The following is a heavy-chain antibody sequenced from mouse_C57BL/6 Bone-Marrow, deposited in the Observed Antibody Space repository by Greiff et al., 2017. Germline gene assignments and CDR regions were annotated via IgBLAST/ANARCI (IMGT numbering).Heavy chain of an antibody. Sequence: QVQLQQPGAELVKPGASVKLSCKASGYTFTSYWMQWVKQRPGQGLEWIGEIDPSDSYTNYNQKFKGKATLTVDTSSSTAYMQLSSLTSEDSAVYYCARRVITGPLDYWGQGTTLTVSS. CDR1: GYTFTSYW. CDR3: ARRVITGPLDY. D-gene: IGHD1-1*01. V-gene: IGHV1-50*01. CDR2: IDPSDSYT. J-gene: IGHJ2*01.